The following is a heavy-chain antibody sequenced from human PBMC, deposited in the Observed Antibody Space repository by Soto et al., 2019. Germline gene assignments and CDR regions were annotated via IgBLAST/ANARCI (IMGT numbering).Heavy chain of an antibody. J-gene: IGHJ6*02. CDR1: GGSISSCY. V-gene: IGHV4-59*01. Sequence: SLTCTVSGGSISSCYWSWIRQSPGKGLEWIGYISYSGSTNYNPSLKSRVTISLDTSKNQFSLKLSSVTAADTAVYYCAREGYSSGYYYYYGMDVWGQGTTVTVS. CDR3: AREGYSSGYYYYYGMDV. CDR2: ISYSGST. D-gene: IGHD3-22*01.